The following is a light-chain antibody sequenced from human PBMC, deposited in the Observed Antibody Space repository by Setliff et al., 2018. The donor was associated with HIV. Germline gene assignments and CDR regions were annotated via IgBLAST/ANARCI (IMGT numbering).Light chain of an antibody. V-gene: IGKV1-5*03. Sequence: DIQMIQSPSTLSASVVDRVTITCRASQSISSWLAWYQQKPGKAPKLLIYKASSLESGVPSRFSGSGSGTEFTLTISSLQPDDFATYYCQQYNSYSRTFGQGTKVDIK. CDR3: QQYNSYSRT. CDR1: QSISSW. J-gene: IGKJ1*01. CDR2: KAS.